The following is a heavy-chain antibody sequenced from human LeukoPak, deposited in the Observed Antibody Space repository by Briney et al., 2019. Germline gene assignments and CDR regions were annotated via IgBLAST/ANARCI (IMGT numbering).Heavy chain of an antibody. CDR3: ARGLQYSSGWTFDY. V-gene: IGHV3-7*01. CDR1: GFTFSNYW. CDR2: IKRDGSER. Sequence: GGSLRLSCAASGFTFSNYWMNWVRQAPGKGLEWVANIKRDGSERYYVDSVKGRFAISRDNSKNSLYLQMNSLRAEDTAVYYCARGLQYSSGWTFDYWGQGTLVTVSS. J-gene: IGHJ4*02. D-gene: IGHD6-19*01.